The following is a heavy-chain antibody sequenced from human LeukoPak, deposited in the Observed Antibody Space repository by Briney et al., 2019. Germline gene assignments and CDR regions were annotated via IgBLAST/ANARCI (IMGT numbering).Heavy chain of an antibody. CDR2: ISSNSLFK. V-gene: IGHV3-21*01. Sequence: GGSLRLSCAASGFTSSRYTMNWVRQAPGKGLEWVSSISSNSLFKYYVDSLKGRFTISRDNAKNSLFLQIDSLRVDDTATYYCARGKSAATPLDYWGQGTLVTVSS. J-gene: IGHJ4*02. D-gene: IGHD6-13*01. CDR3: ARGKSAATPLDY. CDR1: GFTSSRYT.